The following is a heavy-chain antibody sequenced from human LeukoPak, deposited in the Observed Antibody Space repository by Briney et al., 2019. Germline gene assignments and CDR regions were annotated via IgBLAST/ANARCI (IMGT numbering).Heavy chain of an antibody. Sequence: SETLSLTCTVSGASVSSGSYYWSWIRQPPGKGLEWIGYIYYSGSTNYNPSRKSRVTISVDTSKNQFSLKLSSVTAADTAVYYCARGSKVHDFWSGYPYYYYGMDVWGQGTTVTVSS. D-gene: IGHD3-3*01. CDR1: GASVSSGSYY. CDR3: ARGSKVHDFWSGYPYYYYGMDV. J-gene: IGHJ6*02. CDR2: IYYSGST. V-gene: IGHV4-61*01.